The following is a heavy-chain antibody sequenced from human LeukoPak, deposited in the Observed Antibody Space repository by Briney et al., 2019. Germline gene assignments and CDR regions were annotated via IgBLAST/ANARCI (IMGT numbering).Heavy chain of an antibody. D-gene: IGHD3-10*01. CDR3: TRGRGAYGWFDP. Sequence: GGSLRLSCAASGFTVSSFWMHWVRKAPGKGLVWVSRISSDGSNTYYADSVRGRFTISRDTAMNTLYLHMHSLREEDTADYYCTRGRGAYGWFDPWGQGTQVTVSS. CDR2: ISSDGSNT. CDR1: GFTVSSFW. V-gene: IGHV3-74*01. J-gene: IGHJ5*02.